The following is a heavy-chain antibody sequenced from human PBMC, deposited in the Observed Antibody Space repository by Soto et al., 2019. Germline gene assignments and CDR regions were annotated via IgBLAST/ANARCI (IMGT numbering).Heavy chain of an antibody. J-gene: IGHJ4*02. CDR1: GFTFSSYA. CDR3: ARALAAAAFDY. D-gene: IGHD6-13*01. V-gene: IGHV3-74*01. Sequence: HPGGSLGLSCAASGFTFSSYAMSGVRQAPGKGLVWVSRINSDGSSTSYADSVKGRFTISRDNAKNTLYLQMNSLRAEDTAVYYCARALAAAAFDYWRQGTLVTVSS. CDR2: INSDGSST.